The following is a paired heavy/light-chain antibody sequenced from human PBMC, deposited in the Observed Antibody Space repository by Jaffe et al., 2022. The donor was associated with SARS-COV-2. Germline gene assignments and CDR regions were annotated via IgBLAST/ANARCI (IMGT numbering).Heavy chain of an antibody. V-gene: IGHV3-23*04. CDR3: AKTSYGSGVSYILWGQIDQ. CDR2: ISGSGGST. Sequence: EAHLVESGGNLVQPGGSLRLSCAASGFTFSSYAMGWVRQAPGKGLEWVSAISGSGGSTYNADSVKGRFTISRDNSKNTLFLQMNSLRAEDTALYYCAKTSYGSGVSYILWGQIDQWGLGTLVTVSS. D-gene: IGHD3-10*01. CDR1: GFTFSSYA. J-gene: IGHJ4*02.
Light chain of an antibody. Sequence: QSALTQPPSASGSPGQSVTISCTGTSSDVGGYNYVSWYQQHPGKAPRLMIYEVSERPSGVPDRFSGSKSGNTASLTVSGLQAEDEADYYCSSYADNKSLVFGGGTKLTVL. V-gene: IGLV2-8*01. CDR3: SSYADNKSLV. CDR2: EVS. J-gene: IGLJ3*02. CDR1: SSDVGGYNY.